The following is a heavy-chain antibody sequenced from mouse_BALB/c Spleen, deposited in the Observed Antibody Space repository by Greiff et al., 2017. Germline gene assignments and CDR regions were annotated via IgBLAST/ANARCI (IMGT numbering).Heavy chain of an antibody. J-gene: IGHJ2*01. CDR2: ISSGSSTI. V-gene: IGHV5-17*02. CDR1: GFTFSSFG. Sequence: EVRLVESGGGLVQPGGSRKLSCAASGFTFSSFGMHWVRQAPEKGLEWVAYISSGSSTIYYADTVKGRFTISRDNPKNTLFLQMTSLRSEDTAMYYCARDGPYYYGSSLFYYFDYWGQGTTLTVSS. D-gene: IGHD1-1*01. CDR3: ARDGPYYYGSSLFYYFDY.